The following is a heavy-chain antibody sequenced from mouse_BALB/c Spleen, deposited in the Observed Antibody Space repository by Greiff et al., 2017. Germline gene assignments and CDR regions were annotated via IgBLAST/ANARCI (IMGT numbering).Heavy chain of an antibody. D-gene: IGHD2-10*02. V-gene: IGHV1-67*01. Sequence: QVHVKQSGPELVRPGVSVKISCKGSGYTFTDYAMHWVKQSHAKSLEWIGVISTYYGNTNYNQKFKGKATMTVDKSSSTAYMELARLTSEDSAIYYCAREKYGNPAWFAYWGQGTLVTVSA. CDR1: GYTFTDYA. CDR2: ISTYYGNT. CDR3: AREKYGNPAWFAY. J-gene: IGHJ3*01.